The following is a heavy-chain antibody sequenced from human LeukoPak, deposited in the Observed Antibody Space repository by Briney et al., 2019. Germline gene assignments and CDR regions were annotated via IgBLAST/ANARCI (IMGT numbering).Heavy chain of an antibody. CDR1: GFTFSSYE. CDR2: MSSSGTKI. CDR3: ARALDLQH. Sequence: GGSLRLSCAASGFTFSSYEMNWVRQAPGKGLEWVSYMSSSGTKIYYADTVKGRFTISRDNAKNSLYLQMNSLRVEDTGVYYCARALDLQHWGQGTLVTVSS. V-gene: IGHV3-48*03. J-gene: IGHJ1*01.